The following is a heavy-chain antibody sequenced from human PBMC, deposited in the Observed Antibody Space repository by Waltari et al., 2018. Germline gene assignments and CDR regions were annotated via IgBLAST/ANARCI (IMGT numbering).Heavy chain of an antibody. D-gene: IGHD3-22*01. V-gene: IGHV3-23*01. J-gene: IGHJ4*02. Sequence: EVQLLESGGGLVQPGGSLRLSCAASGFTFSSYAMSWVRQAPGKGLVWVSTITASGGDIYYADAVQGRFTISRDNSKNTLHLEINSLRAEDTALYYCAKGDWGDKYESSAYYYDYWGQGTLVTVSS. CDR3: AKGDWGDKYESSAYYYDY. CDR2: ITASGGDI. CDR1: GFTFSSYA.